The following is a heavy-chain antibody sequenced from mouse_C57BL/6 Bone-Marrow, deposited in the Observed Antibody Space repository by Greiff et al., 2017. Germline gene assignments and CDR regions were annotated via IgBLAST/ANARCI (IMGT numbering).Heavy chain of an antibody. CDR2: IRSKSNNYAT. CDR1: GFSFNTYA. J-gene: IGHJ4*01. Sequence: EVKLVESGGGLVQPKGSLKLSCAASGFSFNTYAMNWVRQAPGTGLEWVARIRSKSNNYATYYADSVKDRFTISRDDSESMLYLQMNNLKTEDTAMYYCVRHRIYYDYDEGAMDYWGQGTSVTVSS. D-gene: IGHD2-4*01. V-gene: IGHV10-1*01. CDR3: VRHRIYYDYDEGAMDY.